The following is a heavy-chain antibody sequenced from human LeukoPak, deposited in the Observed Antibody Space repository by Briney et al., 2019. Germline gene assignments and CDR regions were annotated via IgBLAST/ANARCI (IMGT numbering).Heavy chain of an antibody. CDR2: IRYDGSNK. V-gene: IGHV3-30*02. CDR1: GFPFSSYG. D-gene: IGHD3-22*01. J-gene: IGHJ4*02. Sequence: GGSLRLSCAASGFPFSSYGMSWVRQAPGKGLEWVAYIRYDGSNKYYADSVKGRFTISRDNARNTVYLHMNSLRADDTAVYFCVKDCQLYDSRGYSIFSRPLWGQGSLVTVSS. CDR3: VKDCQLYDSRGYSIFSRPL.